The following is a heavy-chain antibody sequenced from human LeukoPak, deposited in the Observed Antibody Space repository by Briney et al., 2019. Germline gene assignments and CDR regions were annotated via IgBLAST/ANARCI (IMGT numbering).Heavy chain of an antibody. CDR1: GGSISTGSYY. CDR2: IYSSGST. Sequence: SETLSLTCTVSGGSISTGSYYWRWVRRHPGKGLEWIGYIYSSGSTYYDPSLKSRVTISVDTSKNQFSLKLSSLTAADTAVYYCARDDKGGWFDPWGQGTLVTVSS. V-gene: IGHV4-31*03. J-gene: IGHJ5*02. CDR3: ARDDKGGWFDP. D-gene: IGHD3-16*01.